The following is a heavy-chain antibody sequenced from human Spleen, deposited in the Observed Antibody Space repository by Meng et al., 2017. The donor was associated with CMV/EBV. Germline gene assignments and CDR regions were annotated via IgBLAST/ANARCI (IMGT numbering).Heavy chain of an antibody. CDR1: DYNFSSYG. J-gene: IGHJ4*02. D-gene: IGHD4-17*01. V-gene: IGHV1-18*01. Sequence: ASVKVSCKAFDYNFSSYGVTWVRQAPGQAPEWMGWINTYNGNTNYAQKFQGRVTISTDTSTSTAYMELRSLRSDDTAVYYCFLESTDYDDHIGVDYWGQGTLVTVSS. CDR3: FLESTDYDDHIGVDY. CDR2: INTYNGNT.